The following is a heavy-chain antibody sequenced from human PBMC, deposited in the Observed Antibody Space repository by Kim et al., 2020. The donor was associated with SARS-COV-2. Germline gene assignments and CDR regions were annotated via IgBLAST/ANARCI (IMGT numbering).Heavy chain of an antibody. Sequence: GGSLRLSCTASGFTFGDYAMSWFRQAPGKGLEWVGFIRSKAYGGTTEYAASVKGRFTISRDDSKSIAYLQMNSLKTEDTAVYYCTRDSGYEPPYYYYGMDVWGQGTTVTVSS. J-gene: IGHJ6*02. CDR3: TRDSGYEPPYYYYGMDV. CDR2: IRSKAYGGTT. CDR1: GFTFGDYA. V-gene: IGHV3-49*03. D-gene: IGHD5-12*01.